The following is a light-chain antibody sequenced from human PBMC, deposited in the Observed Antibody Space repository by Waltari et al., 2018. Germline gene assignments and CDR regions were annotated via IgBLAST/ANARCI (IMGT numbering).Light chain of an antibody. CDR3: QQRRNWLT. V-gene: IGKV3-11*01. CDR2: DAS. J-gene: IGKJ4*01. Sequence: DIVLTQSPATLSLSPGERATLSCRASQSVSSYLAWYQQKPGQAPRLLIYDASNMATGIPARCSGSGSGTDFTLTISSLEPEDFAVYYGQQRRNWLTFGGGTKVEI. CDR1: QSVSSY.